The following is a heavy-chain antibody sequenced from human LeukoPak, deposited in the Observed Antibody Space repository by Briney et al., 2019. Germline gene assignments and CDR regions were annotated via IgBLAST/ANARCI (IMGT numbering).Heavy chain of an antibody. CDR1: GYTFTSYA. J-gene: IGHJ5*02. D-gene: IGHD3-3*01. Sequence: ASVKVSCKASGYTFTSYAMHWVRQAPGQRLEWMGWINAGNGNTKYSQEFQGRVTITRDTSASTAYMELSSLRSEDMAVYYCARAIGVDFWSGYYWFDPWGQGTLVTVSS. V-gene: IGHV1-3*03. CDR3: ARAIGVDFWSGYYWFDP. CDR2: INAGNGNT.